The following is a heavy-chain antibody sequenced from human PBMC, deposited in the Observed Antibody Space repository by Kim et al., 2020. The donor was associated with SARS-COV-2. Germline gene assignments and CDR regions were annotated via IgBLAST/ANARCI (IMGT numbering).Heavy chain of an antibody. Sequence: GGSLRLSCAACGFTFNTYCMHWVRQAPGKGLEWVAVISYDGSNKYYADSVKGRFTISRDNSKNTLYLQMNSLRIEDTAVYYCAKSFSGSYFGYDYWGQGTLVTVSS. J-gene: IGHJ4*02. D-gene: IGHD1-26*01. CDR1: GFTFNTYC. CDR2: ISYDGSNK. V-gene: IGHV3-30*18. CDR3: AKSFSGSYFGYDY.